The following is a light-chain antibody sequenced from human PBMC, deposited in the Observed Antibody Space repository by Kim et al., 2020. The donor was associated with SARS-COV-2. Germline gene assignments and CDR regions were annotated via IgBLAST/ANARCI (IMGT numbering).Light chain of an antibody. CDR3: QQYGSSLTWT. Sequence: PGERATLPCRARQRISSSYLAWYQQKPGQAPRLLIYGASSRTTGIPDRCSGSGSGTDFTLTISRLEPEDFAVYYCQQYGSSLTWTFGQGTKVDIK. CDR2: GAS. V-gene: IGKV3-20*01. CDR1: QRISSSY. J-gene: IGKJ1*01.